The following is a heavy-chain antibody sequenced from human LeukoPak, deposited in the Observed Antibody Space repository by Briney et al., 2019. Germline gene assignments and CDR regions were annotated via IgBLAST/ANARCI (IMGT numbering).Heavy chain of an antibody. J-gene: IGHJ5*02. Sequence: SETLSLTCGVSGYSISSGYQWAWIRQSPGKGLEWIGSIYHSGSAHYNPSLKSRVTISVEMSKNQFSLNMYSVTAADTAVYYCARDPRWLTPDCPSTSCYENYFDPWGQGPLVTVSS. CDR3: ARDPRWLTPDCPSTSCYENYFDP. CDR1: GYSISSGYQ. D-gene: IGHD2-2*01. V-gene: IGHV4-38-2*02. CDR2: IYHSGSA.